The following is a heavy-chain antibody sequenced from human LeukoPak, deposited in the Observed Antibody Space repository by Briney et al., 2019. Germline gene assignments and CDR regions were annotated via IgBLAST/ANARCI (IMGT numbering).Heavy chain of an antibody. CDR1: GGSISTTSYY. Sequence: PSETLSLTCTVSGGAVSGGSISTTSYYWGWIRQPPGKGLEWIGSIAYSGSTYYNPSLKSRATVSVATSKNQLSLKLSSVTAADTAVYYCARLGHYYDSSGSPLWGQGTLVTVSS. V-gene: IGHV4-39*01. CDR3: ARLGHYYDSSGSPL. J-gene: IGHJ4*02. CDR2: IAYSGST. D-gene: IGHD3-22*01.